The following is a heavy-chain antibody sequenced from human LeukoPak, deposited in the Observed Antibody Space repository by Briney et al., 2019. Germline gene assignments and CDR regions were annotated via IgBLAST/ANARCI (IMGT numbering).Heavy chain of an antibody. CDR3: ATTARVGAH. D-gene: IGHD4/OR15-4a*01. Sequence: GGSLRLSCAASGFTFSDFYMSWIRQAPRKGLEWISYISQRGSDINYADSLRGRVTVSRDKANNSLYLQMNSLRAVDTAVYYCATTARVGAHWGQGTLVTVSS. J-gene: IGHJ4*02. CDR2: ISQRGSDI. V-gene: IGHV3-11*01. CDR1: GFTFSDFY.